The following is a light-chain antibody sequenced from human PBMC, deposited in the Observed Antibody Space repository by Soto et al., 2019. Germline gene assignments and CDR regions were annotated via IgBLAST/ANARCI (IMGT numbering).Light chain of an antibody. CDR2: NNN. V-gene: IGLV1-44*01. CDR1: SSNIGSTT. CDR3: AAWDDSLNGVV. Sequence: QSVLTQSPSASGTPGQRVTIACSGSSSNIGSTTVKWYQQLPGTAPKLLIYNNNQRPSGVPDRFSGSKSGTSASLAISGLQSEDEADYYCAAWDDSLNGVVFGGGTQLTVL. J-gene: IGLJ3*02.